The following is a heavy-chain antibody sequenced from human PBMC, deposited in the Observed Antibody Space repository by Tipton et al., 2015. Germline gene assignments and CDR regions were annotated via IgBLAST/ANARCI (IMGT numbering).Heavy chain of an antibody. V-gene: IGHV4-38-2*01. D-gene: IGHD4-17*01. CDR3: ARSRYTVTPDS. CDR2: ISHSGNT. CDR1: AYSISSDYY. J-gene: IGHJ4*02. Sequence: TLSLTCAVSAYSISSDYYWGWIRQPPGKGLEWIGSISHSGNTYYNPSLKSRVTMSRDTSKNQFSLKLTSVTAADTAVYYCARSRYTVTPDSWGPGTLVTVSS.